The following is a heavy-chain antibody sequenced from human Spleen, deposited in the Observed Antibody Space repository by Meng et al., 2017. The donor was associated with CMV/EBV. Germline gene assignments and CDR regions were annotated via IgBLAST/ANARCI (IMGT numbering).Heavy chain of an antibody. D-gene: IGHD1-7*01. Sequence: VSSDSAAWSWIRPSPSRGLGWLGRTYYRSKWYNDYAVSVKSRITINPDTSKNQFSLQLNSVTPEDTAVYYCARGELELRTIWFDPWGQGTLVTVSS. CDR3: ARGELELRTIWFDP. CDR2: TYYRSKWYN. CDR1: VSSDSAA. J-gene: IGHJ5*02. V-gene: IGHV6-1*01.